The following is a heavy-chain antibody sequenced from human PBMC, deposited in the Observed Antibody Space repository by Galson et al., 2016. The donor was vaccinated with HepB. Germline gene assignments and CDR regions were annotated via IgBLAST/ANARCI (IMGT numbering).Heavy chain of an antibody. CDR2: ISNGGLKR. J-gene: IGHJ4*02. CDR3: AKGGKYSEFD. CDR1: GFTFSSYG. Sequence: SLRLSCAASGFTFSSYGMHWVRQAPGKGPEWMAVISNGGLKRTYADSVKGRFTISRDNSKNNVYLQLNSLRVDDTAVYYCAKGGKYSEFDWGQGTLVTVS. D-gene: IGHD2-21*01. V-gene: IGHV3-30*18.